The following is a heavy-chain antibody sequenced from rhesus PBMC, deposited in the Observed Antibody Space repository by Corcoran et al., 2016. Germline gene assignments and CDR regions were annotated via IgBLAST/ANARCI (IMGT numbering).Heavy chain of an antibody. V-gene: IGHV4S14*01. CDR3: ARVRGYNSGWSKGYWYFDL. CDR1: GYSISSGSY. J-gene: IGHJ2*01. Sequence: QVQLQESGPGLVKPSETLSLTCDVSGYSISSGSYWGWIRQPPGKGLEWIGGIYGSGGSNYLNPSLKRRVTLSVDTAKNQFSLKLSSVTAADTAVYYCARVRGYNSGWSKGYWYFDLWGPGTPITISS. CDR2: IYGSGGSN. D-gene: IGHD6S26*01.